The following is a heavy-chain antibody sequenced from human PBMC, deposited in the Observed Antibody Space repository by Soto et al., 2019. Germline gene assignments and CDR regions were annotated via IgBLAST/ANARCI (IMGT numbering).Heavy chain of an antibody. Sequence: QVQLQESGPGLVKPSQTLSLTCTVSGGSISSGGYYWNWIRQHPGKGLEWIGYIYYSGSTYCNPSLKSRVTTSVDSSKNQLSLKLSSVTVADTAVYYCARSVFPWGQGSLVTVSS. J-gene: IGHJ5*02. CDR2: IYYSGST. CDR1: GGSISSGGYY. CDR3: ARSVFP. V-gene: IGHV4-31*03.